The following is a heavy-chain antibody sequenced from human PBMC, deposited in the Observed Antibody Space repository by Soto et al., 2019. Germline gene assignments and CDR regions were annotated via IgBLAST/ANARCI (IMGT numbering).Heavy chain of an antibody. Sequence: SETLSLTCTVSGGSISSGGYYWSWIRQHPGKGLEWIGYIYYSGSTYYNPSLKSRVTISVDTSKNQFSLKLSSVTAADTAVYYCARDRPLVRGMGPAVAGYNWLDPWGQGTLVTVSS. CDR3: ARDRPLVRGMGPAVAGYNWLDP. J-gene: IGHJ5*02. CDR2: IYYSGST. V-gene: IGHV4-31*03. D-gene: IGHD6-19*01. CDR1: GGSISSGGYY.